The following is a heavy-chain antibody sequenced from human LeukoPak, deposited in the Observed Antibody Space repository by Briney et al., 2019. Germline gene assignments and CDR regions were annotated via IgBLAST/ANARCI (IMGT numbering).Heavy chain of an antibody. D-gene: IGHD3-3*01. CDR1: GFTFSSYA. J-gene: IGHJ4*02. Sequence: GGSLRLSCAASGFTFSSYAMSWVRQAPGKGLEWVSAISGSGGSTYYADSVKGRFTISRDNSKNTLYLQMNSLKAEDTAVYYCAKDRLSYYDFWSGYPYYFDYWGQGTLVTVSS. V-gene: IGHV3-23*01. CDR3: AKDRLSYYDFWSGYPYYFDY. CDR2: ISGSGGST.